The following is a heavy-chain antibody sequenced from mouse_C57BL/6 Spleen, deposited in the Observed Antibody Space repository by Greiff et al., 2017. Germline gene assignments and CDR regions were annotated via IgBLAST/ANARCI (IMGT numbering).Heavy chain of an antibody. V-gene: IGHV5-17*01. D-gene: IGHD2-4*01. J-gene: IGHJ4*01. CDR3: ATIYYEYDDYAMDY. Sequence: DVMLVESGGGLVKPGGSLKLSCAASGFTFSDYGMHWVRQAPEKGLEWVAYISSGSSTIYYADTVKGRFTISRDNAKNTLFLQMTSLRSEDTAMYYCATIYYEYDDYAMDYWGQGTSVTVSS. CDR1: GFTFSDYG. CDR2: ISSGSSTI.